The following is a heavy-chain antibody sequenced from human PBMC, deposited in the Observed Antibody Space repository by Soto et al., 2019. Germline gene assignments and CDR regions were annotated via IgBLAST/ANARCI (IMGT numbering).Heavy chain of an antibody. D-gene: IGHD3-10*01. Sequence: SGPTLVNPTQTLTLTCTFSGFSLSTSGMCVSWIRQPPGKALEWLALIDWDDDKYYSTSLKTRLTISKDTSKNQVVLTMTNMDPVDTATYYCARTATYYYGSGSPFLFDYWGQGTLVTVSS. V-gene: IGHV2-70*01. CDR1: GFSLSTSGMC. J-gene: IGHJ4*02. CDR2: IDWDDDK. CDR3: ARTATYYYGSGSPFLFDY.